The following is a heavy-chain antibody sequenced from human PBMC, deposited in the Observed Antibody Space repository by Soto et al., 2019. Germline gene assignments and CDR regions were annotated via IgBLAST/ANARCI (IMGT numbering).Heavy chain of an antibody. D-gene: IGHD4-17*01. Sequence: QVQLQESGPGLVKPSETLSLTCTVSGGSISSYYWSWIRQPPGKGLEWIGYIYYSGSTNYNPSLKSRVTISVDTSKNQFSLKLSSVTAADTAVYYCARTGDDYGDTGAFDIWGQGTMVTVSS. CDR2: IYYSGST. J-gene: IGHJ3*02. V-gene: IGHV4-59*08. CDR3: ARTGDDYGDTGAFDI. CDR1: GGSISSYY.